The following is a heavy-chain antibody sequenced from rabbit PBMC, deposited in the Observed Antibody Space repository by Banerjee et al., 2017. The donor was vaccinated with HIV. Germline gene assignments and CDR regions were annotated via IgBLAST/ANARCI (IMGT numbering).Heavy chain of an antibody. CDR2: IFAGSTGST. CDR3: ARDFDF. V-gene: IGHV1S45*01. Sequence: QEQLEESGGDLVKPGASLTLTCTASGFSLSSVYWIYWVRQAPGKGLEWIACIFAGSTGSTYYASWAKGRFTISKTSSTTVTLQMSRLTAADTATYFCARDFDFWGPGTLVTVS. CDR1: GFSLSSVYW. J-gene: IGHJ4*01.